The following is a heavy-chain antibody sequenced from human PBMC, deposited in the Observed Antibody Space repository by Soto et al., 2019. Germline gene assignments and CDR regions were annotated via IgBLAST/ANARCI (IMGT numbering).Heavy chain of an antibody. CDR2: IKQDGTEK. Sequence: WGSLVVACASSGFTFSTYWMSWVRRTPGKGLDWVANIKQDGTEKYYVDSVRGRLTVSRDNAKSSLYLQMNSLRVEDTAVYYCTTSPHRDSERVFVWGQGTTVTVSS. D-gene: IGHD1-26*01. V-gene: IGHV3-7*01. CDR3: TTSPHRDSERVFV. J-gene: IGHJ6*01. CDR1: GFTFSTYW.